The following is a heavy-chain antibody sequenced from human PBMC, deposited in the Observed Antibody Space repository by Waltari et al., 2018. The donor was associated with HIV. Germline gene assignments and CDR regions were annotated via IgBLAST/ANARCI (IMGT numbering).Heavy chain of an antibody. D-gene: IGHD2-21*01. V-gene: IGHV4-38-2*02. CDR3: ARDGVEGWDIVVPPPIGSRGMDV. J-gene: IGHJ6*02. CDR1: GYSINTGHC. CDR2: IYHSGRS. Sequence: QVQLQESGPGLVKPSETLSLPCDVSGYSINTGHCWGCIRLPPGRGLEWIGSIYHSGRSYYNPSLKSRVTISVDTSKNQFSLKLTSVTAADTAVYYCARDGVEGWDIVVPPPIGSRGMDVWGQGTTVTVSS.